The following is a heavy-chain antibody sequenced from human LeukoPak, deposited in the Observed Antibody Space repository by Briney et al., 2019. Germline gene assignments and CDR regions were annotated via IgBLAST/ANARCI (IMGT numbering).Heavy chain of an antibody. D-gene: IGHD1-26*01. CDR1: GGSFSGYY. CDR2: INHSGST. V-gene: IGHV4-34*01. Sequence: SETLSLTCAVYGGSFSGYYWSWIRQPPGKGLEWIGEINHSGSTNYNPSLKRRLTISMDTSNNHFSLRLNSVTAADTAVYFCARERVGETIDRGFDYWGRGILVSVSS. CDR3: ARERVGETIDRGFDY. J-gene: IGHJ4*02.